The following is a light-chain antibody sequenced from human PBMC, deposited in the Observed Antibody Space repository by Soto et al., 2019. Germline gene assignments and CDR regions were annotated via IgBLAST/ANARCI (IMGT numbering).Light chain of an antibody. CDR1: NSNIGAGSG. J-gene: IGLJ2*01. Sequence: QSVLTQPPSVTGAPGQRVTISCTGNNSNIGAGSGVNWYQQFPDKAPKLLIYANTHRPSGVPDRFSGSTSATSASLAITGLQTQDEADYYCQSFDSSLTGLIFGGGTKLTVL. CDR2: ANT. V-gene: IGLV1-40*01. CDR3: QSFDSSLTGLI.